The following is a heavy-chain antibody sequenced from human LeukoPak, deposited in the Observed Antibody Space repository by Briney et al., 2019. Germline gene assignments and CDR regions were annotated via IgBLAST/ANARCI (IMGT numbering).Heavy chain of an antibody. D-gene: IGHD5-18*01. Sequence: GGSLRLSCAASGFTFSSYAMSWVRQAPGNGLEWVAVISYDGSNKYYADYVKGRFTISRDNSKNTLYLQMNSLRAEDTAVYYCASDSGQLWSALHAYWGQGTLVTVSS. V-gene: IGHV3-30-3*01. J-gene: IGHJ4*02. CDR2: ISYDGSNK. CDR3: ASDSGQLWSALHAY. CDR1: GFTFSSYA.